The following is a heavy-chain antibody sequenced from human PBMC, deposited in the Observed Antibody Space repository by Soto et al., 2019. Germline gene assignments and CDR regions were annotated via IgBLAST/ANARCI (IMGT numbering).Heavy chain of an antibody. J-gene: IGHJ5*02. V-gene: IGHV2-5*02. CDR3: AHLNGSGSYYTKDWFDP. Sequence: QITLKESGPTLVKPTQTLTLTCTFSGFSLSTSGVGVGWIRQPPGKALEWLALIYWDDDKRYSPSLKSRLTITKDTSKNQVVLTMTNMDHVDTATYYCAHLNGSGSYYTKDWFDPWGQGTLVTVSS. D-gene: IGHD3-10*01. CDR2: IYWDDDK. CDR1: GFSLSTSGVG.